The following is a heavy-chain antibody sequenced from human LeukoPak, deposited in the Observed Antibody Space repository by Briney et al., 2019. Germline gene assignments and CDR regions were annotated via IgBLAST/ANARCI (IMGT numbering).Heavy chain of an antibody. D-gene: IGHD3-10*01. CDR3: ARVFVGGSGSYYMAW. V-gene: IGHV1-2*02. Sequence: ASVTVSCKASGYTFTGYYMHWVRQAPGQGLEWMGWINPNSGGTNYAQKFQGRVTMTRDTSISTAYMELSRLRSDDTAVYYCARVFVGGSGSYYMAWWGQGTLVTVSS. J-gene: IGHJ4*02. CDR2: INPNSGGT. CDR1: GYTFTGYY.